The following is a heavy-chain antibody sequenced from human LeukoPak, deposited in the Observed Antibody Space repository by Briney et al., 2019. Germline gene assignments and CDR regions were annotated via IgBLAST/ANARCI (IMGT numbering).Heavy chain of an antibody. CDR3: ARDSPPRTAMVGVDRTYYFDY. D-gene: IGHD5-18*01. J-gene: IGHJ4*02. V-gene: IGHV4-4*07. Sequence: PSETLSLTCTVSGGSISSYYWSWIRQPAGKGLEWIGRIYTSGSTNYNPSLKSRVTMSVDTSKNQFSLKLSSVTAADTAVYYCARDSPPRTAMVGVDRTYYFDYWGQGTLVTVSS. CDR2: IYTSGST. CDR1: GGSISSYY.